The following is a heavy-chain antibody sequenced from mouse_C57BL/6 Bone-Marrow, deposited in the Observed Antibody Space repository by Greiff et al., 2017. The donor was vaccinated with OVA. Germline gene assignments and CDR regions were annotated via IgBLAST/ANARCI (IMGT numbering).Heavy chain of an antibody. D-gene: IGHD2-14*01. CDR1: GSTFTSYG. CDR2: IYPSSGNT. CDR3: ARRVRAWFAY. J-gene: IGHJ3*01. Sequence: QVQLQQSGAELARPGASVKLSCKASGSTFTSYGISWVKQRTGQGLEWIGEIYPSSGNTYYNEKFKGKATLTADKSSSTAYMELRSLTSEDSAVYFCARRVRAWFAYWGQGTLVTVSA. V-gene: IGHV1-81*01.